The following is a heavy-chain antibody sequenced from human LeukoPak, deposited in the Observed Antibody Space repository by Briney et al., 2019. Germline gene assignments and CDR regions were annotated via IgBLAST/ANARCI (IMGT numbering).Heavy chain of an antibody. V-gene: IGHV3-21*01. J-gene: IGHJ4*02. CDR2: IGDSSSYI. D-gene: IGHD6-13*01. CDR1: GFTFSTYS. Sequence: PGGSLRLSCAASGFTFSTYSMNWVRQAPGKGLEWVSSIGDSSSYIYYADSVKGRFTISRDNAKNSLYLQMNSLRAEDTAVYYCARVRYSSSWYVLYYFDYWGQGNLVTVSS. CDR3: ARVRYSSSWYVLYYFDY.